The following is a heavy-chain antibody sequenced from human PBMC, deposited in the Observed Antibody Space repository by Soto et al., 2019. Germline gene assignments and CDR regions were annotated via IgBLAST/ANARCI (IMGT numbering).Heavy chain of an antibody. V-gene: IGHV1-69*02. CDR2: IIPILGIA. Sequence: SVKVSCKASGGTFSSYTISWVRQAPGQGLEWMGRIIPILGIANYAQKFQGRVTITADKSTSTAYMELSSLRSEDTAVYYCARGSLAAATIKHYNMDVWGKGTTVTVSS. J-gene: IGHJ6*03. CDR3: ARGSLAAATIKHYNMDV. CDR1: GGTFSSYT. D-gene: IGHD6-13*01.